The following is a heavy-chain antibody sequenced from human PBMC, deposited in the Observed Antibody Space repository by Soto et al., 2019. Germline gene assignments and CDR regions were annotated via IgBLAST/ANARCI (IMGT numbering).Heavy chain of an antibody. CDR3: TTDPRYCSGGSCFFYYYYGMDV. D-gene: IGHD2-15*01. CDR2: IKSKTDGGTT. V-gene: IGHV3-15*01. CDR1: GFTFSNAW. Sequence: EVQLVESGGGLVKPGGSLRLSCAASGFTFSNAWMSWVRQAPGKGLEWVGRIKSKTDGGTTDYAAPVKGRFTISRDDSKNTLYLQMNSLKTEDTAVYYCTTDPRYCSGGSCFFYYYYGMDVWGQGTTVTVSS. J-gene: IGHJ6*02.